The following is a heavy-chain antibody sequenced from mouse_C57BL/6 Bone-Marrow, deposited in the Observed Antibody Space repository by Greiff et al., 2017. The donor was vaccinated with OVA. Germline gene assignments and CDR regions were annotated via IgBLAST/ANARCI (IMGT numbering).Heavy chain of an antibody. CDR3: ATSIWIVAMDYFDY. V-gene: IGHV7-3*01. CDR1: GFTFTNYY. D-gene: IGHD1-1*01. Sequence: EVHLVESGGGLVQPGDSLSLSCAASGFTFTNYYMSWVRQPPGKALEWLAFIRNKPNGSTTEYSASVKGRFTISRDNSQSILYLQTNALRAEDSAPSSCATSIWIVAMDYFDYWGQGTALTVSS. J-gene: IGHJ2*01. CDR2: IRNKPNGSTT.